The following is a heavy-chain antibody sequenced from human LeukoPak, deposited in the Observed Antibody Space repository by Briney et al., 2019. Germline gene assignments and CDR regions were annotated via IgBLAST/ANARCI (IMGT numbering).Heavy chain of an antibody. CDR3: ARAPGAYDSSGYYSPYYYYGMDV. J-gene: IGHJ6*02. D-gene: IGHD3-22*01. CDR2: ISFDGRNK. Sequence: GASLRLSCAVSGFTFNSYAMHWVRQAPGKVLEWVALISFDGRNKYSADSVKGRFTISRDKSKNTVYLQMNSLRAEDTAVYYCARAPGAYDSSGYYSPYYYYGMDVWGQGTTVTVSS. V-gene: IGHV3-30*04. CDR1: GFTFNSYA.